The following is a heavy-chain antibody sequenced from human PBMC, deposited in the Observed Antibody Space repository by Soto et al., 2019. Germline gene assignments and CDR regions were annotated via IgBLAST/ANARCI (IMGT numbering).Heavy chain of an antibody. D-gene: IGHD1-1*01. CDR1: GFSVSDIY. V-gene: IGHV3-74*01. Sequence: PGGSLRLSCAGSGFSVSDIYMSWVRQAPGKGLEWVSHIDSDGSSTPYADSVKGRFTISRDNAKNTLYLQMNSLRAEDTAVYYCARDYPGNGIDYWGQGTLVTVSS. CDR3: ARDYPGNGIDY. J-gene: IGHJ4*02. CDR2: IDSDGSST.